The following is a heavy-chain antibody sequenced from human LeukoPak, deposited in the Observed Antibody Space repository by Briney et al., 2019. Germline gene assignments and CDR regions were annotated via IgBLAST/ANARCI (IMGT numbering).Heavy chain of an antibody. J-gene: IGHJ4*02. V-gene: IGHV3-7*03. D-gene: IGHD6-19*01. CDR3: ATGAGCGY. CDR2: IKQDGSER. CDR1: GFTFSSYW. Sequence: GGSLRLSCAASGFTFSSYWMTWDRQAPGKGLEWVANIKQDGSERNYVDSVEGRFTISRDNAKNSLYLQMNTLRDEDTAVYYCATGAGCGYWGQGTLVTVSS.